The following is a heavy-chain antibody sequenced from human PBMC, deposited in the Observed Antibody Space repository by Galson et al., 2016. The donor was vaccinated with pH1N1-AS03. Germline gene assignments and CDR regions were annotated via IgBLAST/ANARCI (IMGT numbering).Heavy chain of an antibody. CDR1: GFTFSKTG. D-gene: IGHD3-3*01. J-gene: IGHJ4*02. Sequence: SLRLSCAASGFTFSKTGMNWVRQAPGKGPEWVSSIDEGGSHPYSADSLQGRLTISRDTTNDSLFLHMNRPRAEATAVYYCVTEGTFGITIEHWGQGTLVTVSS. CDR2: IDEGGSHP. V-gene: IGHV3-21*01. CDR3: VTEGTFGITIEH.